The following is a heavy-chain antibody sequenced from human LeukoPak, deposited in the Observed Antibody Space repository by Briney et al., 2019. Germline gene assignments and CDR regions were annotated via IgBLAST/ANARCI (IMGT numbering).Heavy chain of an antibody. CDR1: GGTFSSYA. Sequence: SVKVSCKASGGTFSSYAISWVRQAHGQGLEWMGRIIPILGIANYAQKFQGRVTITADKSTSTAYMELSSLRSEDTAVYYCAGSHYYDSSGYYYVVGYFDYWGQGTLVTVSS. CDR2: IIPILGIA. V-gene: IGHV1-69*04. CDR3: AGSHYYDSSGYYYVVGYFDY. J-gene: IGHJ4*02. D-gene: IGHD3-22*01.